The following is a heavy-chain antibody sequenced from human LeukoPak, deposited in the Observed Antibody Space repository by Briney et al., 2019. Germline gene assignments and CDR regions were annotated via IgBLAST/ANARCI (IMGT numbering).Heavy chain of an antibody. Sequence: GGSLRLSCAASGFTFSSYSMNWVRQAPGKGLEWVSSISSSSSYIYYAGSVKGRFTISRDNAKNSLYLQMNSLRAEDTAVYYCARVWQQQLETGDYWGQGTLVIVSS. CDR2: ISSSSSYI. CDR1: GFTFSSYS. V-gene: IGHV3-21*01. CDR3: ARVWQQQLETGDY. J-gene: IGHJ4*02. D-gene: IGHD6-13*01.